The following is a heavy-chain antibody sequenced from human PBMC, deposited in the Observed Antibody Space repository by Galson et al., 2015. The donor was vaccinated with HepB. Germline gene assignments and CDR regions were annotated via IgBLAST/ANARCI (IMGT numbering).Heavy chain of an antibody. D-gene: IGHD2-2*02. CDR2: IIPIFGTA. J-gene: IGHJ6*03. Sequence: SVKVSCKASGGTFSSYAISWVRQAPGQGLEWMGGIIPIFGTANYAQKFQGRVTITADESTGTAYMELSSLRSEDTAVYYCASRGYCSSTSCYSRHYYYYMDVWGKGTTVTVSS. CDR1: GGTFSSYA. V-gene: IGHV1-69*13. CDR3: ASRGYCSSTSCYSRHYYYYMDV.